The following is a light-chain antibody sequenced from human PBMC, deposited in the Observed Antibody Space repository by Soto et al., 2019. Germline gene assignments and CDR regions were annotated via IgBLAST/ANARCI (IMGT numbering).Light chain of an antibody. CDR3: QQYGSSSYT. J-gene: IGKJ2*01. CDR1: QSISSSY. Sequence: EIVLTQSPGTLSLSPGERATLSCRASQSISSSYLAWYQQKPGQAPRLLNCAASSWATGIPDRFSGSGSGTNFTLTISRLEPEDLAVYDCQQYGSSSYTFGQGNQLEIK. CDR2: AAS. V-gene: IGKV3-20*01.